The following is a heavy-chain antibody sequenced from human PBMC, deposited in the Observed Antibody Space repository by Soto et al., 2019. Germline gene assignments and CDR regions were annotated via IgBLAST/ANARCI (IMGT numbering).Heavy chain of an antibody. CDR1: GFTFSSYG. D-gene: IGHD3-9*01. Sequence: QVQLVESGGGVVQPGRSLRLSCAASGFTFSSYGMHWVRQAPGKGLEWVAVIWYDGSNKYYADSVKGRFTISRDNSKNPLYLQMNSLRAEDTAVYYCARDPLSPTYDILTGYFDYWGQGTLVTVSS. J-gene: IGHJ4*02. CDR3: ARDPLSPTYDILTGYFDY. V-gene: IGHV3-33*01. CDR2: IWYDGSNK.